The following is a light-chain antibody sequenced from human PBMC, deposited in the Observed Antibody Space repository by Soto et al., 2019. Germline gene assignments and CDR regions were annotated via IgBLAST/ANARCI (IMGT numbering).Light chain of an antibody. V-gene: IGKV2-28*01. J-gene: IGKJ1*01. CDR1: QSLLQSNGYDY. CDR2: LGS. CDR3: MQSLQTPT. Sequence: VMTQSPLSLPVTLGQPASISCRSSQSLLQSNGYDYLDWYLQKPGQSPQLLIYLGSNRASGVPDRFSGSGSRTAFTLRISRVEAEDVGVYYCMQSLQTPTFGQGTNVDI.